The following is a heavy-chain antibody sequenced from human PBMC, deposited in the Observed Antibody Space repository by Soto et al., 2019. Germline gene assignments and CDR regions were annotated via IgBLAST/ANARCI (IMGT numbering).Heavy chain of an antibody. J-gene: IGHJ4*02. D-gene: IGHD5-12*01. V-gene: IGHV3-13*04. Sequence: GGSLRLSCAASGFTFSSYDMHWVRQATGKGLEWVSAIGTAGDTYYPGSVKGRFTISRENAKNSLYLQMNSLRAGDTAVYYCARLRGYSGYGFFDYWGQGTLVTVSS. CDR2: IGTAGDT. CDR1: GFTFSSYD. CDR3: ARLRGYSGYGFFDY.